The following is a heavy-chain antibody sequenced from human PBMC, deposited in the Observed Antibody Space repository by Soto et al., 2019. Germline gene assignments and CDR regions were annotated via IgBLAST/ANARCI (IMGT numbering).Heavy chain of an antibody. CDR3: ARDVDYYGSGMYDNDRLYYYGMDG. D-gene: IGHD3-10*01. CDR2: IYYSGST. J-gene: IGHJ6*02. V-gene: IGHV4-31*03. CDR1: GGSISSGGYY. Sequence: PSETLSLTCTVSGGSISSGGYYWSWIRQHPGKGLEWIGYIYYSGSTYYNPSLKSRVTISVDTSKNQFSLKLSSVTAADTAVYYCARDVDYYGSGMYDNDRLYYYGMDGWGQGTTVTVSS.